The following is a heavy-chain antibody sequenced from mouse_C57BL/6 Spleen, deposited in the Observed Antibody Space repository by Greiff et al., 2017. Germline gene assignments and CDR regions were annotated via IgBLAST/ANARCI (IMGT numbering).Heavy chain of an antibody. CDR2: IHPSDSDT. D-gene: IGHD6-5*01. CDR3: AMGLSAMDY. CDR1: GYTFTGYW. Sequence: VNLVESGAELMKPGASVKLSCKATGYTFTGYWIEWVKQRPGQGLEWIGRIHPSDSDTNYNQKFKGKATLTVDKSSSTAYMQLSSLTSEDSAVYYCAMGLSAMDYWGQGTSVTVSS. V-gene: IGHV1-74*01. J-gene: IGHJ4*01.